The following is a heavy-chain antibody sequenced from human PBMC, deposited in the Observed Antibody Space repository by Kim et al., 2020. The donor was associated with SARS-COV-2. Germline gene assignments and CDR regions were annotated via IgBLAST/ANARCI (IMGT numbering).Heavy chain of an antibody. CDR3: ARVRNTAMGTPSCYYGMDV. V-gene: IGHV4-59*01. CDR1: GGSISSYY. Sequence: SETLSLTCTVSGGSISSYYWSWIRQPPGKGLEWIGHIYYSGSTNYNPSLKSRVTISVDTSKNQFSLKLSSVTAADTAVYYCARVRNTAMGTPSCYYGMDVWGEGTTVTVSS. D-gene: IGHD5-18*01. J-gene: IGHJ6*04. CDR2: IYYSGST.